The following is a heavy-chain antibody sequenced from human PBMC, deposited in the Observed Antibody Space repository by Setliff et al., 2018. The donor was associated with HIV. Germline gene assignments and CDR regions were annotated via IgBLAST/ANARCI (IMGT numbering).Heavy chain of an antibody. Sequence: SETLSLTCGVYGGSFSGYYWTWIRQPPGKGLEWIGEINHRGTTNSNPSLKRRVTISVDTSKSQFSLRLSSVTAADTAVYYCAGPRLWRDANVYYYHGMDVWGQGTTVTVSS. D-gene: IGHD1-1*01. CDR2: INHRGTT. CDR3: AGPRLWRDANVYYYHGMDV. J-gene: IGHJ6*02. CDR1: GGSFSGYY. V-gene: IGHV4-34*01.